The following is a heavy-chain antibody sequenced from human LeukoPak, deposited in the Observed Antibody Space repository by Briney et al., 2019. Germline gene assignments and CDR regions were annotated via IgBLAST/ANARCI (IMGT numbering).Heavy chain of an antibody. CDR3: ARSTWPDYCSSTSCSEDWFDP. Sequence: PSETLSLTCTVSGGSISSYYWSWIRQPAGKGLEWIGRIYTSGSTNYNPSLKSRVTMSVDTSKNQFSLKLSSVTAADTAVYYCARSTWPDYCSSTSCSEDWFDPWGQGTLVTVSS. D-gene: IGHD2-2*01. CDR2: IYTSGST. J-gene: IGHJ5*02. V-gene: IGHV4-4*07. CDR1: GGSISSYY.